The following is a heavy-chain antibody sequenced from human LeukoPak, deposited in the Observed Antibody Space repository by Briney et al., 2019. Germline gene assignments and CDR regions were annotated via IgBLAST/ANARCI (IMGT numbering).Heavy chain of an antibody. J-gene: IGHJ4*02. Sequence: SETLSLTCTVSGGSMSPYYWGCIRQPPGKGMESTGDIYYSGSTNYSPALNSRVTISVDTSKSQFSLRLSSVTAADTAIYYCARAVSGRFDYWGQGTLVTVSS. CDR3: ARAVSGRFDY. CDR2: IYYSGST. V-gene: IGHV4-59*08. CDR1: GGSMSPYY. D-gene: IGHD6-19*01.